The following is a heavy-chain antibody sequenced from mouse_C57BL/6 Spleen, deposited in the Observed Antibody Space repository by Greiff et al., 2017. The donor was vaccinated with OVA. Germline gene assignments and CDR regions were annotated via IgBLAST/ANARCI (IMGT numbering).Heavy chain of an antibody. CDR1: GFTFSDYG. V-gene: IGHV5-17*01. CDR2: ISSGSSTI. J-gene: IGHJ4*01. CDR3: ARIYYGSSYHYYYAMDY. Sequence: EVKLVESGGGLVKPGGSLKLSCAASGFTFSDYGMHWVRQAPVKGLEWVAYISSGSSTIYYADNVKGRFTISRDNAKITLFLQMTSLRSEDTSMYYCARIYYGSSYHYYYAMDYWGQGTSVTVSS. D-gene: IGHD1-1*01.